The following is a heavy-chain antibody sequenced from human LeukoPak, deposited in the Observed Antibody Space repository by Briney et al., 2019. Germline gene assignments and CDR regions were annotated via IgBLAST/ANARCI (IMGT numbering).Heavy chain of an antibody. Sequence: PGGSLRLSCAASGFTFSSYEMNWVRQAPGKGLEWVSYISSSGSTIYYADSVKGRFTISRDNAKNSLYLQMNSLRAEDTAVYYCARDLSRTGATTWGYYYYGMDVWGQGTTVTVSS. CDR2: ISSSGSTI. D-gene: IGHD1-26*01. V-gene: IGHV3-48*03. J-gene: IGHJ6*02. CDR1: GFTFSSYE. CDR3: ARDLSRTGATTWGYYYYGMDV.